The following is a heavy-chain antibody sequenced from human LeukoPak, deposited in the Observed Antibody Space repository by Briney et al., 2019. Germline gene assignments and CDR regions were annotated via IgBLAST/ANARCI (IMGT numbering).Heavy chain of an antibody. D-gene: IGHD2-15*01. V-gene: IGHV3-30*04. CDR2: ISYDGSNK. J-gene: IGHJ6*03. Sequence: GGSLRLSCAASGFTFSSYAMHWVRQAPGKGLEWVAVISYDGSNKYYADSVKGRFTISRDNSKNTLYLQMNSLRAEDTAVYYCARGWYCSGGSCYSDLRYYYYYMDVWGKGTTVTVSS. CDR1: GFTFSSYA. CDR3: ARGWYCSGGSCYSDLRYYYYYMDV.